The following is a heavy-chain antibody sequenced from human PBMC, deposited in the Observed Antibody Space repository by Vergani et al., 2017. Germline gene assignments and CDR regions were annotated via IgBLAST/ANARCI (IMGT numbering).Heavy chain of an antibody. CDR1: GFTFSSYG. Sequence: VQLVESGGVVVQPGRSLRLSCAASGFTFSSYGMHWVRQAPGKGLEWVAVIWYDGSNKYYADSVKGRFTISRDDSKNTLYLQMNSLKTEDTAVYYCTTVSFHYGDYADYWGQGTLVTVSS. CDR3: TTVSFHYGDYADY. D-gene: IGHD4-17*01. J-gene: IGHJ4*02. V-gene: IGHV3-33*01. CDR2: IWYDGSNK.